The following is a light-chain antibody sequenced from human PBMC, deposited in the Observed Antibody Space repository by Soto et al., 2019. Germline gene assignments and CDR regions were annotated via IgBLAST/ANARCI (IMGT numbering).Light chain of an antibody. CDR2: EVT. V-gene: IGLV2-14*01. CDR1: SSDVGGYNY. Sequence: QSALTQPASVSGSPGQSVTISCTGTSSDVGGYNYVSWYQQYPGKAPKLIIYEVTTRPSGVPNRFSGSKSGNTASLTISGLQAEDEADYYCTSYTTINTLVVFGGGTKLTVL. J-gene: IGLJ2*01. CDR3: TSYTTINTLVV.